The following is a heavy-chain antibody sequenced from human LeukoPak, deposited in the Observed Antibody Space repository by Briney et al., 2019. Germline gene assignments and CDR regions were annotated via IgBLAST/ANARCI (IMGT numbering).Heavy chain of an antibody. CDR1: GFSLSTSGVG. Sequence: SGPTLVNPPQTLTLTCTFSGFSLSTSGVGVGWIRQPPGRALEWLALIYWDDDKRYSPSLKSRLTITKDTSKNQVVLTMTNMDPVDTATYYCAHRRGSDGYNFWDAFDIWGQGTMVTVSS. CDR2: IYWDDDK. J-gene: IGHJ3*02. CDR3: AHRRGSDGYNFWDAFDI. V-gene: IGHV2-5*02. D-gene: IGHD5-24*01.